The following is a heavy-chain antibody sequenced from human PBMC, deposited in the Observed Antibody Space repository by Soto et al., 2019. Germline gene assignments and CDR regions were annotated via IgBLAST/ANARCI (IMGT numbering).Heavy chain of an antibody. CDR1: GGSISSGGYY. CDR2: IYYSGST. D-gene: IGHD3-9*01. V-gene: IGHV4-61*08. J-gene: IGHJ4*02. Sequence: SETLSLTCTVSGGSISSGGYYWSWIRQHPGKGLEWIGYIYYSGSTNYNPSLKSRVTISVDTSKNQFSLKLSSVTAADTAVYYCARIDILTGYGFPDYWGQGTLVTVSS. CDR3: ARIDILTGYGFPDY.